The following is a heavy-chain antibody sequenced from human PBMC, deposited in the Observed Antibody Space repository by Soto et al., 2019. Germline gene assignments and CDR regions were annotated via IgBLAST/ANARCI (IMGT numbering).Heavy chain of an antibody. V-gene: IGHV3-30-3*01. CDR1: GFSFSSYA. CDR2: ISHDGINK. CDR3: AREMYSSDYFVKWFVP. D-gene: IGHD6-19*01. Sequence: QVRLVESGGGVVQPGRSLRLSCTASGFSFSSYAMYWFRQPPGKGLEWVAVISHDGINKHYADSVKGRVTVSRDNSNNSLDLQLNSLRGEDTAMYYSAREMYSSDYFVKWFVPWGQGTLFTVSP. J-gene: IGHJ5*02.